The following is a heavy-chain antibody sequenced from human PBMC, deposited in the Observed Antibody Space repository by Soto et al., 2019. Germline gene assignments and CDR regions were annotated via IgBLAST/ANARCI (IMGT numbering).Heavy chain of an antibody. CDR3: VGGQYYFDY. Sequence: QVQLVESGGGVVQPGRSLRLSCAASGFPFTTYGMHGVREGPGKGLEWVAGISYDGSNKYYADSVKGRFTISRDNSKNTLYLQMNSMSPEDTALYYCVGGQYYFDYRGQGTLVTVSS. V-gene: IGHV3-30*03. J-gene: IGHJ4*02. CDR2: ISYDGSNK. D-gene: IGHD3-10*01. CDR1: GFPFTTYG.